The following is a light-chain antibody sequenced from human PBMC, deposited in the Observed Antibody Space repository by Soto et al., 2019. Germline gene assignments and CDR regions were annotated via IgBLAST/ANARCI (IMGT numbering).Light chain of an antibody. V-gene: IGLV2-23*01. CDR2: EAS. Sequence: QSVLTQPASVSGSPGQSITISCTVAGSDVRTYNLVSWYQQLPGKVPKLIIYEASKRPSGVSNRFSGSQPGNTASLTVSGLQAEDEADYYCCSYAGDKTYVFGSGTKVTVL. CDR1: GSDVRTYNL. CDR3: CSYAGDKTYV. J-gene: IGLJ1*01.